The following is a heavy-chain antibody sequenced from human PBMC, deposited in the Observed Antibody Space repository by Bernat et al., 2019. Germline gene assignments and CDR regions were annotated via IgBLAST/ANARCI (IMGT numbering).Heavy chain of an antibody. J-gene: IGHJ6*02. Sequence: EVQLVESGGGLVQPGGSLRLSCAASGFTFSSYSMDWVRQAPGKGLEWVSYISTGSGSIYYADSVKGRFTISRDNAKKSLFLQMNSLRAEDTAVYYCARGGDDIFSCSSYGMDVWGQGTTVTVSS. V-gene: IGHV3-48*01. CDR3: ARGGDDIFSCSSYGMDV. CDR2: ISTGSGSI. CDR1: GFTFSSYS. D-gene: IGHD3-9*01.